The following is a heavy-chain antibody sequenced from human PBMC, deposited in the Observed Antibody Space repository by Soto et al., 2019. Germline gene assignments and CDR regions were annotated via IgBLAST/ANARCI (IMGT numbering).Heavy chain of an antibody. CDR1: GFTFSSYT. V-gene: IGHV3-30-3*01. Sequence: GGSLRLSCAASGFTFSSYTMHWVRQAPGKGLEWVAVISYDGSNKYYADSAKGRFTISRDNSKNTLYLQMNSLRAEDTAVYYCARDNRDGYNYLPDAFDIWGQGTMVPSPQ. D-gene: IGHD5-12*01. CDR2: ISYDGSNK. J-gene: IGHJ3*02. CDR3: ARDNRDGYNYLPDAFDI.